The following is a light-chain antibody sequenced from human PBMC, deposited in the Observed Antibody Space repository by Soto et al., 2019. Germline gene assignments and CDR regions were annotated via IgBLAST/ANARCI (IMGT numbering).Light chain of an antibody. V-gene: IGKV3-15*01. CDR2: GAS. J-gene: IGKJ1*01. CDR3: QQYNKWPQT. CDR1: QSVSSN. Sequence: EIVMTQSPAPLSVSPGERATLSCKASQSVSSNLAWYQQKPGQAPRLLIYGASTRATGVPARFSGSGSGTDCTLTISSLQSEDLAVYHCQQYNKWPQTLGQGTKVDIK.